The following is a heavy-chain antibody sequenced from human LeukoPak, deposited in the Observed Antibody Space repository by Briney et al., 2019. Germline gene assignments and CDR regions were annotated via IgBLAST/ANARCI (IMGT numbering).Heavy chain of an antibody. CDR3: AKTIAAIALRYYYMDV. J-gene: IGHJ6*03. CDR1: GYTFTSYD. V-gene: IGHV1-8*01. CDR2: MNPNSGNT. D-gene: IGHD6-13*01. Sequence: ASVKVSCKASGYTFTSYDINWVRQATGQGLEWRGWMNPNSGNTGYAQKFQGRVTMTRNTSISTAYMELSSLRSEDTAVYYCAKTIAAIALRYYYMDVWGKGTTVTVSS.